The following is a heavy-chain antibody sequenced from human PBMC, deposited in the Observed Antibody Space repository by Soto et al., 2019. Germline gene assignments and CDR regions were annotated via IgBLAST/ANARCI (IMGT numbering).Heavy chain of an antibody. CDR1: GYIFTTYG. Sequence: QVHLVQSGAEVKKPGASVKVSCKGSGYIFTTYGITWVRQAPGQGLEWMGWISAHNGNTNYAQKLPGRVTVTRATSTSTAYMELRTLRSAATAVYYCARGRYGDYWGQGALVTVSS. CDR2: ISAHNGNT. J-gene: IGHJ4*02. D-gene: IGHD1-1*01. V-gene: IGHV1-18*01. CDR3: ARGRYGDY.